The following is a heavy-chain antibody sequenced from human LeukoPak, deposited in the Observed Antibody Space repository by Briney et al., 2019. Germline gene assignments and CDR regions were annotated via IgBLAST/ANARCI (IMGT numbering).Heavy chain of an antibody. CDR3: ARGLRYYYGSGSSFDY. J-gene: IGHJ4*02. D-gene: IGHD3-10*01. CDR1: GGSFSGYY. V-gene: IGHV4-34*01. CDR2: INHSGST. Sequence: PSETLSLTCAVYGGSFSGYYWSWLRQPPGKGLEWIGEINHSGSTNYNPSLKSRVTISVDTSKNQFSLKLSSVTAADTAVYYCARGLRYYYGSGSSFDYWGQGTLVTVSS.